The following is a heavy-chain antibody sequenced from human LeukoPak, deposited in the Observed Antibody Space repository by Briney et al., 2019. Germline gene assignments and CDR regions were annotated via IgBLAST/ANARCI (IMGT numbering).Heavy chain of an antibody. CDR3: ARIPYSGTWYWFDP. Sequence: GGSLRLSCAASGFTFNNFWMSWVRQAPGKGLEWVANIKQNGSKTYYADSVKGRFTISRDDAKNSLYLQMNSLRAEDTAVYYCARIPYSGTWYWFDPWGQGTLVTVSS. V-gene: IGHV3-7*03. CDR1: GFTFNNFW. D-gene: IGHD6-13*01. J-gene: IGHJ5*02. CDR2: IKQNGSKT.